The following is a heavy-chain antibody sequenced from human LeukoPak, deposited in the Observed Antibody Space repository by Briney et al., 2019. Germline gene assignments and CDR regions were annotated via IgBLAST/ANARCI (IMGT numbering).Heavy chain of an antibody. CDR1: GGSFSSGSYY. J-gene: IGHJ4*02. D-gene: IGHD2-21*01. Sequence: SETLPLTCTVSGGSFSSGSYYWSWIRQPAGKGLEWIGRIYTSGSTNYNPSLKSRVTISVDTSKNQFSLKLSSVTAADTAVYYCARGGGDWGFHQSDYWGQGTLVTVSS. CDR2: IYTSGST. V-gene: IGHV4-61*02. CDR3: ARGGGDWGFHQSDY.